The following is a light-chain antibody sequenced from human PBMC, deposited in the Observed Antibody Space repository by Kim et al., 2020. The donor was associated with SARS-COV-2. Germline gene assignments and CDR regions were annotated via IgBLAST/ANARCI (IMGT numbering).Light chain of an antibody. CDR2: WAS. CDR1: QSVLYSSNNKNY. CDR3: QQYYRTPLT. J-gene: IGKJ4*01. V-gene: IGKV4-1*01. Sequence: DIVMTQSPDSLAVSLGERATINCKSSQSVLYSSNNKNYLAWYQQKPGQPPKLLIYWASTRESGVPDRFSGSGSGTDFTLTISSLQAEDVAVYYCQQYYRTPLTFGGGTKVDSK.